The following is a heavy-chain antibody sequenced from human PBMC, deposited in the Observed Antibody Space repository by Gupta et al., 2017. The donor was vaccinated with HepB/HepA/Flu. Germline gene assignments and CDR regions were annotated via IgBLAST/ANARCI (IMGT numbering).Heavy chain of an antibody. CDR3: ASLTFYYGSGPVGAFDF. D-gene: IGHD3-10*01. J-gene: IGHJ3*01. V-gene: IGHV3-23*01. CDR2: LSGSGSST. Sequence: EVQLLESGGGLVQPGESLRLSCAASGFPFSSYAMSWVRQAPAKGLEWVSALSGSGSSTYHADSVKGRFTISRDNSKNTLYLQMNNLRAEDTALYYCASLTFYYGSGPVGAFDFRGQGTMATVSS. CDR1: GFPFSSYA.